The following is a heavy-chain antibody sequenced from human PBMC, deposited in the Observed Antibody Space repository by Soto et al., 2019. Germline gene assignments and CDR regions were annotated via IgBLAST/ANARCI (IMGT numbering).Heavy chain of an antibody. J-gene: IGHJ4*02. V-gene: IGHV3-30*04. D-gene: IGHD3-9*01. CDR1: GSTFSSYA. CDR2: ISDDGTNK. Sequence: QVQLVESGGGVVQPGRSLRLSCAASGSTFSSYAMHWVRQAPGKGLEWVAVISDDGTNKDYADSVKGRFTISRDKSKSTLDLQMDSLRPEDTAVYYCARDGSYYDVLTEHYFDVWGQGTLVSVSA. CDR3: ARDGSYYDVLTEHYFDV.